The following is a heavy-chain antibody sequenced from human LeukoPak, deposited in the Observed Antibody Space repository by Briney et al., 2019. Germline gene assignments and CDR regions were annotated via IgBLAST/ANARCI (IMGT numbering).Heavy chain of an antibody. Sequence: PGGSLRLSCAASGFTFSSYSMNWVRQAPGKGLEWVSSISSSSSYIYYADSVKGRFTISRDNAKNSLYLQMNSQRAEDTAVYYCARAIKDIVVVPAATSDYWGQGTLVTVSS. CDR3: ARAIKDIVVVPAATSDY. CDR2: ISSSSSYI. J-gene: IGHJ4*02. D-gene: IGHD2-2*01. CDR1: GFTFSSYS. V-gene: IGHV3-21*01.